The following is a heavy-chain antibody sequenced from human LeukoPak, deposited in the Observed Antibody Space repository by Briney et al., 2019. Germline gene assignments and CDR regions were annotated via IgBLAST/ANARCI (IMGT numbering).Heavy chain of an antibody. CDR3: ARSLYYYGSGSGKFYFDY. CDR1: GYTFTNYG. D-gene: IGHD3-10*01. CDR2: ISAYNGNT. J-gene: IGHJ4*02. V-gene: IGHV1-18*01. Sequence: GASVKVSCKASGYTFTNYGITWVRQAPGQGLEWMGWISAYNGNTHYAQKVQGRVTMTTDTSTSTAYMELRSLRSDDTAVYYCARSLYYYGSGSGKFYFDYWGQGTLVTVSS.